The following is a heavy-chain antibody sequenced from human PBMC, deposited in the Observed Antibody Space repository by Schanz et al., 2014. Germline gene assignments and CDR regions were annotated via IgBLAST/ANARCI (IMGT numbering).Heavy chain of an antibody. CDR2: ISRDGTTS. CDR1: GFTFFTYN. CDR3: ASLYDREYFDY. J-gene: IGHJ4*02. V-gene: IGHV3-48*04. Sequence: EVYLVESGGGLVQPGGSLRLSCAASGFTFFTYNMNWVRQAPGRGLEWISYISRDGTTSYYADSVKGRFTISRDNAKNSLYLEMTSLRGEDTAVYYCASLYDREYFDYWGQGTLVTVSS. D-gene: IGHD2-8*01.